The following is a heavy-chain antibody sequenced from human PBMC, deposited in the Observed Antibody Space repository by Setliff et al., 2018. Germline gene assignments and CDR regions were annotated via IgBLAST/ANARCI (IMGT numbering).Heavy chain of an antibody. CDR3: ARTCSGSGFYAGLES. CDR1: GFTFSPYR. V-gene: IGHV3-33*08. Sequence: GGSLRLSCAASGFTFSPYRMHWVRQAPGKGLEWVAVMWDDGVKKYHADSVKGRFTISRHNSKNTLYVQMNSLRPEDTALYYGARTCSGSGFYAGLESWGQGTLVTVSS. J-gene: IGHJ5*02. D-gene: IGHD2-15*01. CDR2: MWDDGVKK.